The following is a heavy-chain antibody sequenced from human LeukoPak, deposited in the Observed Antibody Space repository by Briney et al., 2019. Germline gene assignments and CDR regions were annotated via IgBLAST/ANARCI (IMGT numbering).Heavy chain of an antibody. Sequence: GGSLRLSCAASGFTFDDYAMHWVRQAPGKGLEWVSGISWNSGSIGYADSVKGRFTISRDNAKNSLYLQMNSLRAEDTALYYCAKDSFYNYYDSSGYKNYFDYWGQGTLVTVSS. CDR2: ISWNSGSI. V-gene: IGHV3-9*01. CDR1: GFTFDDYA. D-gene: IGHD3-22*01. J-gene: IGHJ4*02. CDR3: AKDSFYNYYDSSGYKNYFDY.